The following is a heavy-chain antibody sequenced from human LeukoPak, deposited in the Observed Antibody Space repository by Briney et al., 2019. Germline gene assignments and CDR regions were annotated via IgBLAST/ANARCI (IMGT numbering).Heavy chain of an antibody. CDR2: ISYDGSNK. Sequence: GGSLRLSCAASGXTFSSYGMHWVRQAPGKGLEWVGVISYDGSNKYYADSVKGRFTISRDNSKNTLYLQMNSLRAEDTAVYYCAKDGPITYYYYGMDVWGQGTTVTVSS. J-gene: IGHJ6*02. V-gene: IGHV3-30*18. CDR3: AKDGPITYYYYGMDV. CDR1: GXTFSSYG.